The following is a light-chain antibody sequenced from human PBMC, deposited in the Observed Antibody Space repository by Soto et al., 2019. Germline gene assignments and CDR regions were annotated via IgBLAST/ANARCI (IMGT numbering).Light chain of an antibody. Sequence: QSALTQPASVSGSPGQSITISCTGTSSDVGSYNLVSWYQQHPGKAPKLMIYEVSKRPSGVSNRFSGSKSGNTASLTISGLQAEDEADYYCCSWRVFGGGTKVTVL. CDR1: SSDVGSYNL. J-gene: IGLJ3*02. CDR3: CSWRV. CDR2: EVS. V-gene: IGLV2-23*02.